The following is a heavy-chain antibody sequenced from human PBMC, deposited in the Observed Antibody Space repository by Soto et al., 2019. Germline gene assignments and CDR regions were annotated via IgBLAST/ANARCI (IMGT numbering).Heavy chain of an antibody. Sequence: PGGSLRLSCAASGFTFSSYGMHWVRQAPGKGLEWVAVISYDGSNKYYADSVKGRFTISRDNSKNTLYLQMNSLRAEDTAVYYCGKGHAAAGPNQFNYWGQGTLVTVSS. CDR1: GFTFSSYG. J-gene: IGHJ4*02. V-gene: IGHV3-30*18. CDR2: ISYDGSNK. D-gene: IGHD6-25*01. CDR3: GKGHAAAGPNQFNY.